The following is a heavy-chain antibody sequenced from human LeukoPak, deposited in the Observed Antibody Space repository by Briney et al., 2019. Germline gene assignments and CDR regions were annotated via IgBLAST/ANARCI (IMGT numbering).Heavy chain of an antibody. D-gene: IGHD2-2*01. CDR1: GFIFSNAW. CDR2: IKSKTDGGTT. V-gene: IGHV3-15*01. Sequence: GGSLRLSCAASGFIFSNAWMTWVRQAPGKGLEWVGRIKSKTDGGTTDYAAPAKGRFTISRDDSKNTLYLQMNSLKTEDTAVYYCTTTLVPAAPYYFDYWGQGTLVTVSS. CDR3: TTTLVPAAPYYFDY. J-gene: IGHJ4*02.